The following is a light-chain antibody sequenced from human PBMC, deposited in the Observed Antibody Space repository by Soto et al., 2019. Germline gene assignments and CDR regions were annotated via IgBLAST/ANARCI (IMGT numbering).Light chain of an antibody. Sequence: EIVMTQSPDTLSVSPGERATLSCRASQSVGSNLAWYQQKPGQAPRLLIFGASSRATGVPARFSGSGSGTEFTLTINSLQSEDFAVYFCQQYDNLPLTFGPGTKVDIK. CDR1: QSVGSN. J-gene: IGKJ3*01. V-gene: IGKV3-15*01. CDR3: QQYDNLPLT. CDR2: GAS.